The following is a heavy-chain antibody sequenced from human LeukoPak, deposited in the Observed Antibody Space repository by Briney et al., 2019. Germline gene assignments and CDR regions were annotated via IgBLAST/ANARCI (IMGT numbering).Heavy chain of an antibody. V-gene: IGHV1-18*01. CDR3: ARDALSSGWSLDP. Sequence: ASVKVSCKASGYTFTSYGIRWVRQAPGQGLEWMGWISGYNGYTSFAQKLQGRVTMTTDTSTSTAYMELRSLRSDDTAVYYCARDALSSGWSLDPWGQGTLVTVSS. J-gene: IGHJ5*02. D-gene: IGHD6-19*01. CDR2: ISGYNGYT. CDR1: GYTFTSYG.